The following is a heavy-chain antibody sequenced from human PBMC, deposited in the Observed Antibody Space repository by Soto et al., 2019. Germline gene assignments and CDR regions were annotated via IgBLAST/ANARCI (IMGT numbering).Heavy chain of an antibody. Sequence: GSLRLSCGAPGFAFSNHAMSWVGQARGKGLEWVSSIIGSGGDTFYADSVKGRFTISRDNSKNTLYLQMNSLRPEDTAVFYCSKESFANRFVFDIWGQGALVTVSS. V-gene: IGHV3-23*01. CDR1: GFAFSNHA. CDR3: SKESFANRFVFDI. CDR2: IIGSGGDT. J-gene: IGHJ3*02. D-gene: IGHD3-10*01.